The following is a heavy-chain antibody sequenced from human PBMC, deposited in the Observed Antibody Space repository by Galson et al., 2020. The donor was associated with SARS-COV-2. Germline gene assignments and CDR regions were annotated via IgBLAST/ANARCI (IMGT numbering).Heavy chain of an antibody. Sequence: ETSETLSLTCTVAGVSISSSSYYWGWIRQPPGKGLEWIGSIYYSGSTYYNPSLKSRVTISVDTSKNQFSLKLSSVTAADTAVYYCARYYYDSSGYYSHYFDYWGQGTLVTVSS. CDR1: GVSISSSSYY. J-gene: IGHJ4*02. D-gene: IGHD3-22*01. CDR2: IYYSGST. V-gene: IGHV4-39*01. CDR3: ARYYYDSSGYYSHYFDY.